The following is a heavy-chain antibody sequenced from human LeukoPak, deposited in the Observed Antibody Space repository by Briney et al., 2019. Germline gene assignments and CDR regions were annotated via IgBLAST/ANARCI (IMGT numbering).Heavy chain of an antibody. CDR3: AKGEIPRNKVYDAFDI. Sequence: GGSLRLSCAASGFTFSTYSMNWVRQAPGKGLEWVSTIGGTGGDTYYADSVKGRFTISRDNSKNTLYLQMNSLRAEDTAVFYCAKGEIPRNKVYDAFDIWGQGTKVTVSS. CDR2: IGGTGGDT. CDR1: GFTFSTYS. D-gene: IGHD1/OR15-1a*01. J-gene: IGHJ3*02. V-gene: IGHV3-23*01.